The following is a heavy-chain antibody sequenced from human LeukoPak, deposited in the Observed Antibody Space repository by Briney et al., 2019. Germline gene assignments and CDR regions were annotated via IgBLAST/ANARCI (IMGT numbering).Heavy chain of an antibody. J-gene: IGHJ4*02. CDR2: ITWSNGEI. D-gene: IGHD6-19*01. CDR1: GFTFSDYY. Sequence: GGSLRLSCAASGFTFSDYYMSWIRQGPGKCLEWVSGITWSNGEIAYADSVKGRFTISRDNAKMYLQMNSLRTEDTAVYYCAKSLRNGSGWASDYWGQGTLVTVSS. CDR3: AKSLRNGSGWASDY. V-gene: IGHV3-9*01.